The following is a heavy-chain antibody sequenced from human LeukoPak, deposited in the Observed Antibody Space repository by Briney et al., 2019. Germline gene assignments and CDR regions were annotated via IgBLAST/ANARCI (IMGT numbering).Heavy chain of an antibody. V-gene: IGHV4-59*08. CDR2: IYYSGST. CDR3: ARSGPLLPGIPWRDVDI. CDR1: GGSISSYY. J-gene: IGHJ3*02. D-gene: IGHD2-21*02. Sequence: NPSETLSLTCTVSGGSISSYYWSWIRQPPGKGLEWIGYIYYSGSTNYNPSLKSRVTISVDTSKNQFSLKLSSVTAADTAVYYCARSGPLLPGIPWRDVDIWGQGTMVTVSS.